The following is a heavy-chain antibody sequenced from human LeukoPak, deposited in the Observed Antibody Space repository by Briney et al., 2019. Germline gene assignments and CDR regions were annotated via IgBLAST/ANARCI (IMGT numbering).Heavy chain of an antibody. J-gene: IGHJ4*02. CDR2: INPSGGST. D-gene: IGHD5-12*01. CDR1: GYTFTSYY. V-gene: IGHV1-46*01. CDR3: AREWGGYDHLGRFDY. Sequence: ASVKVSCKASGYTFTSYYMHWVRQAPGQGLEWMGIINPSGGSTSYAQKFQGRVTMTRDTSTSTVYMELSSLRSEDTAVYYCAREWGGYDHLGRFDYWGQGTLVTVSS.